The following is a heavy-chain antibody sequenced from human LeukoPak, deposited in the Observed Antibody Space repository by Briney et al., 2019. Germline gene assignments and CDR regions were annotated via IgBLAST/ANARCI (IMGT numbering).Heavy chain of an antibody. V-gene: IGHV4-59*12. Sequence: SETLSLTCTVSGGSISSYYWSWIWQPPGKGLEWIGYIYYSGSTNYNPSLKSRVTISVDTSKNQFSLKLSSVAAADTAVYYCARDRGGLFPDYWGQGTLVTVSS. CDR1: GGSISSYY. J-gene: IGHJ4*02. D-gene: IGHD3-10*02. CDR2: IYYSGST. CDR3: ARDRGGLFPDY.